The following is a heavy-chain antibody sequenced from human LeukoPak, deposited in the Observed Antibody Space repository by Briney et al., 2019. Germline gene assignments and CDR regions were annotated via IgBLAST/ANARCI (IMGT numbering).Heavy chain of an antibody. CDR2: IIPIFGTA. V-gene: IGHV1-69*01. Sequence: ASVKVSCKASGGTFSSYAINWVRQAPGQGLEWMGGIIPIFGTANYAQRFQGRVTITADESTSTAYMELSSLRSEDTAVYYCARAPKYSYGTESSWYFGLWGRGTLATVSS. J-gene: IGHJ2*01. CDR1: GGTFSSYA. D-gene: IGHD5-18*01. CDR3: ARAPKYSYGTESSWYFGL.